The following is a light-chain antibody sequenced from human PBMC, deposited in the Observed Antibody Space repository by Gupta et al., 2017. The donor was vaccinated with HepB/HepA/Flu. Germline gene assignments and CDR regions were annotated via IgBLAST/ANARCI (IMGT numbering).Light chain of an antibody. CDR2: AAS. CDR3: QQLNSYTL. J-gene: IGKJ4*01. CDR1: QGIYSY. V-gene: IGKV1-9*01. Sequence: DIHLTQSPSFLSASVGDRVTISCRASQGIYSYLAWYQQKPGKAPKLLIYAASTWQSGVPSRFSGSGSGTEFTLTSNSRQPEDFANYYWQQLNSYTLFGGGTKVEIK.